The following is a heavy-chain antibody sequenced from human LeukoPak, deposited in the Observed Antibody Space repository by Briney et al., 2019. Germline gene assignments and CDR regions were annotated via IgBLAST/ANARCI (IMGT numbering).Heavy chain of an antibody. V-gene: IGHV1-2*06. Sequence: ASVKVSCKASGYTFTGYYMHWVRQAPGQGLEWMGRINPNSGGTNYAQKSQGRVTMTRDTSISTAYMELSRLRSDDTAVYYCARAGAAGYNWFDPWGQGTLVTVSS. CDR2: INPNSGGT. D-gene: IGHD6-13*01. J-gene: IGHJ5*02. CDR3: ARAGAAGYNWFDP. CDR1: GYTFTGYY.